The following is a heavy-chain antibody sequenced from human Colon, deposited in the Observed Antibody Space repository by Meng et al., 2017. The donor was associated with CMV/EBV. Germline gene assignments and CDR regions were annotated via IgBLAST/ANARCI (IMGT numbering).Heavy chain of an antibody. CDR1: GFSLSDHY. CDR2: TSNGGDTT. CDR3: AREQQLPSTNSYYNYGMDV. J-gene: IGHJ6*02. Sequence: GGSLRLSCVASGFSLSDHYMAWIRQAPGKGLEWLSYTSNGGDTTHYADSVKGRFTISRDNAKNSIYLYIDGLRAEDTAVYYCAREQQLPSTNSYYNYGMDVWGRGTTVTVSS. V-gene: IGHV3-11*04. D-gene: IGHD6-13*01.